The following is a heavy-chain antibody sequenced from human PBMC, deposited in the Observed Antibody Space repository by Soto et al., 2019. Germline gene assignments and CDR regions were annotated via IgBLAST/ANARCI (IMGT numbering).Heavy chain of an antibody. CDR2: ISGSGGST. V-gene: IGHV3-23*01. J-gene: IGHJ5*02. Sequence: PGGSLRLSCAASGFTFSSYAMSWVRQAPGTGLEWVSAISGSGGSTYYADSVKGRFTISRDNSKNTLYLQMNSLRAEDTAVYYGGGEGGDTYSSNGYGTWDQETLFTASS. D-gene: IGHD3-22*01. CDR1: GFTFSSYA. CDR3: GGEGGDTYSSNGYGT.